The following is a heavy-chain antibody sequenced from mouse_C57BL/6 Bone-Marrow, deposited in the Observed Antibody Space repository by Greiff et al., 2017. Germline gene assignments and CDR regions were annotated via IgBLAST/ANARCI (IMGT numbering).Heavy chain of an antibody. J-gene: IGHJ4*01. Sequence: VQLKESGPELVKPGASVKISCTASGYSFTDYNMNWVKQSNGKSLEWIGVINPNYGTTSYNQKFKGKATLTVDQSSNTAYMQLNSLTSEDSAVYYCARGYDYDYAMDYWGQGTSVTVSS. D-gene: IGHD2-4*01. CDR2: INPNYGTT. CDR1: GYSFTDYN. V-gene: IGHV1-39*01. CDR3: ARGYDYDYAMDY.